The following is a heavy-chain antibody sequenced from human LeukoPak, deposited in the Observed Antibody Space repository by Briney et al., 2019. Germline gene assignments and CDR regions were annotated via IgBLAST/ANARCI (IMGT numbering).Heavy chain of an antibody. CDR1: GGSFSGYY. V-gene: IGHV4-34*01. J-gene: IGHJ4*02. CDR3: ARATLWYDSSGPTVYFDN. D-gene: IGHD3-22*01. Sequence: SETLSLTCAGYGGSFSGYYWSWIRQPPGKGLEWIGEINHSGNTNYNPSLKSRVTISVDTSKNQFSLKLSSVTAADTAVYYCARATLWYDSSGPTVYFDNWGQGTLVTVSS. CDR2: INHSGNT.